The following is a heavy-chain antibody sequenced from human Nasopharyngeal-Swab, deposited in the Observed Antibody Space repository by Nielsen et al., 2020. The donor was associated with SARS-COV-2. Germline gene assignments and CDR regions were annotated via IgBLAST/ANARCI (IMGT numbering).Heavy chain of an antibody. Sequence: ESLKISCTVSGGSISSYYWSWIRQPPGKGLEWIGYIYYSGSTNYNPSLKSRVTISVDTSKNQFSLKLSSVTAADTAVYYCARVIIYDSSGYYNWFDPWGQGTLVTVSS. CDR1: GGSISSYY. CDR3: ARVIIYDSSGYYNWFDP. CDR2: IYYSGST. D-gene: IGHD3-22*01. V-gene: IGHV4-59*01. J-gene: IGHJ5*02.